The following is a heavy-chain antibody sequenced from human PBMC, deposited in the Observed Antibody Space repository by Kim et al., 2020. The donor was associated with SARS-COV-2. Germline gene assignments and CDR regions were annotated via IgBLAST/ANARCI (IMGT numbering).Heavy chain of an antibody. J-gene: IGHJ3*02. D-gene: IGHD3-16*02. CDR3: ARGEYDYVWGSYRYIHEDAFDI. Sequence: ASVKVSCKASGYTFTSYAMNWVRQAPGQGLEWMGWINTNTGNPTYAQGFTGRFVFSLDTSVSTAYLQISSLKAEDTAVYYCARGEYDYVWGSYRYIHEDAFDIWGQGTMVTVSS. V-gene: IGHV7-4-1*02. CDR1: GYTFTSYA. CDR2: INTNTGNP.